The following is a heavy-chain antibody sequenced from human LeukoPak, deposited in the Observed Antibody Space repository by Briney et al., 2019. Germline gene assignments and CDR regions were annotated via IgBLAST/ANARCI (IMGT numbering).Heavy chain of an antibody. D-gene: IGHD5/OR15-5a*01. CDR3: ARRPVSDGFDI. Sequence: SETLSLTCTVSGGSISSYYWSWIRQPPGKGLEWIGSIYYSGSTNYDPSLKSRVTISIDTSKNQFSLKLSSVTAADTAVFYCARRPVSDGFDIWGQGTMVTVSS. V-gene: IGHV4-59*08. CDR2: IYYSGST. J-gene: IGHJ3*02. CDR1: GGSISSYY.